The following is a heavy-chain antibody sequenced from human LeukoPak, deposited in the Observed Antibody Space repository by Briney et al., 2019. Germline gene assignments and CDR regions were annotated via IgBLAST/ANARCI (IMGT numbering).Heavy chain of an antibody. Sequence: KASETLSLTCAVYGVSFCGYYWSWIRQPPGKGLEWIGEINPSGSTNYNPSLKSRVTISVDTSKNQFSLKLSSVTAADTAVYYCARGPNMVRGVINCYYGMDVWGQGTTVTVSS. CDR2: INPSGST. CDR3: ARGPNMVRGVINCYYGMDV. CDR1: GVSFCGYY. D-gene: IGHD3-10*01. V-gene: IGHV4-34*01. J-gene: IGHJ6*02.